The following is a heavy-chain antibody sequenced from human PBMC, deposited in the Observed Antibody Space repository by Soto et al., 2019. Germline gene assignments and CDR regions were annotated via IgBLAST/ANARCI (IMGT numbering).Heavy chain of an antibody. D-gene: IGHD6-13*01. CDR1: GYTFTSYD. V-gene: IGHV1-8*01. CDR3: ARERSAAGTGWFDP. J-gene: IGHJ5*02. Sequence: QVQLVQSGAEVKKPGASVKVSCKASGYTFTSYDINWVRQATGQGLEWMGWMNPNSGNTGYAQKFQGRVTMTRNTXXNKAYMKLSSMRSEDTAVYYCARERSAAGTGWFDPWGQGTLVTGSS. CDR2: MNPNSGNT.